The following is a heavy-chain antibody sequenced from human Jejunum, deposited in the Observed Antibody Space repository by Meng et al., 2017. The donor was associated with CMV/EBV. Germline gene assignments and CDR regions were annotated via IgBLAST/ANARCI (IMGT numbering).Heavy chain of an antibody. V-gene: IGHV1-18*01. CDR3: ARARLGGYCSSTSCADNWFDP. J-gene: IGHJ5*02. CDR1: GYTFTSYG. Sequence: QVQVVQCGAEVKKPWASVKVSCKASGYTFTSYGISWVRQAPGQGLEWMGWISAYNGNTNYAQKLQGRVTMTTDTSTSTAYMELRSLRSDDTAVYYCARARLGGYCSSTSCADNWFDPWGQGTLVTVSS. CDR2: ISAYNGNT. D-gene: IGHD2-2*01.